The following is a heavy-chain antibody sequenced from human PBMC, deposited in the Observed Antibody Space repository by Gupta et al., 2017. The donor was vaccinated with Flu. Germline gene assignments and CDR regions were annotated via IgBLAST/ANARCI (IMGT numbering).Heavy chain of an antibody. CDR3: VKSWVEPTTRWFDP. V-gene: IGHV3-7*01. J-gene: IGHJ5*02. CDR2: INRDGSEK. Sequence: VPLVESGGGLVQPGGSLRLSCAASGFSFSSYWMNWVRQAPGKGLEWVANINRDGSEKYYMDSVKGRFTISRDNAENSLYLQMDSLRIEDTAVYYCVKSWVEPTTRWFDPWGQGTLVIVSS. D-gene: IGHD1-14*01. CDR1: GFSFSSYW.